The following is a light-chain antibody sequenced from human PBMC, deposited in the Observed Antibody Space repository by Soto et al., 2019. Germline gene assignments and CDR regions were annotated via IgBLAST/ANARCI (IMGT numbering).Light chain of an antibody. J-gene: IGKJ4*01. CDR2: GAS. CDR3: QQYNNWPLT. V-gene: IGKV3-15*01. CDR1: QSTNNY. Sequence: EIVMTQSPATLSVSPGERDTLSCRASQSTNNYLAWYQQKPGQAPRLLIDGASTRATGIPARFSGSGSGTEVTLTISSLQSEDFAVYYCQQYNNWPLTFGGGTKVEIK.